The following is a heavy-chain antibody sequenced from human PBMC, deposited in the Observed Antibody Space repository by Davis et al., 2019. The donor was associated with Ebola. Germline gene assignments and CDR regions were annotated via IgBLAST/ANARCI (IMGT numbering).Heavy chain of an antibody. CDR2: INSDGSST. CDR1: GFTFSSYW. Sequence: GESLKISCAASGFTFSSYWMHWVRQAPGKGLVWVSRINSDGSSTSYADSVKGRFTISRDNAKNTLYLQMNSLRAEDTAVYYCARADSSWYSYAFDIWGQGTMVTVSS. V-gene: IGHV3-74*01. D-gene: IGHD6-13*01. J-gene: IGHJ3*02. CDR3: ARADSSWYSYAFDI.